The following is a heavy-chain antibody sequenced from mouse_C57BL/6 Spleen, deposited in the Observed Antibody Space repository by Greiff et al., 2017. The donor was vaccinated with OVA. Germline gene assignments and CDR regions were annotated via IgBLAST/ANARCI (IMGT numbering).Heavy chain of an antibody. CDR2: IYPRSGNT. CDR3: ARLDYGYLYAMDY. D-gene: IGHD2-2*01. V-gene: IGHV1-81*01. CDR1: GYTFTSYG. J-gene: IGHJ4*01. Sequence: VQLVESGAELARPGASVKLSCKASGYTFTSYGISWVKQRTGQGLEWIGEIYPRSGNTYYNEKFKGKATLTADKSSSTAYMELRSLTSEDSAVYFGARLDYGYLYAMDYWGQGTSVTVSS.